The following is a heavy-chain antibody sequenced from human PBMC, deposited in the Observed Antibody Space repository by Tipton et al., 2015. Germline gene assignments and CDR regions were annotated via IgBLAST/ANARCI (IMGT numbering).Heavy chain of an antibody. D-gene: IGHD6-19*01. V-gene: IGHV4-61*01. CDR2: IYYSGST. CDR1: GDSVSSPYYS. Sequence: TLSLTCSVSGDSVSSPYYSWGWIRQPPGKGLEWIGYIYYSGSTNYNPSLKSRVTISVDTSKNQFSLKLSSVTAADTAVYYCAGTTVVGHTGLGVDYWGQGTLVTVSS. J-gene: IGHJ4*02. CDR3: AGTTVVGHTGLGVDY.